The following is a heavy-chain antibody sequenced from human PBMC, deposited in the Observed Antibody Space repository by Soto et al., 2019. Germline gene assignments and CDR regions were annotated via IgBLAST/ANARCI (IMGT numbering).Heavy chain of an antibody. D-gene: IGHD6-13*01. CDR2: IYLNEDK. CDR3: AHVPLEYSSSWFGWFDP. J-gene: IGHJ5*02. CDR1: GFSLSTSGVG. V-gene: IGHV2-5*01. Sequence: QITLKESGPTLVKPTQTLTLTCTFSGFSLSTSGVGVGWIRQPPGKDLEWLALIYLNEDKRYSPSLKSRLTITKNTTKNKLVLTMPNMQPVDTATYYCAHVPLEYSSSWFGWFDPWGQGTLVTVSS.